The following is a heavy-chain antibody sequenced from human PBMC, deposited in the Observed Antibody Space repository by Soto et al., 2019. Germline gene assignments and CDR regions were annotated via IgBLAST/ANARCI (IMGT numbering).Heavy chain of an antibody. CDR2: ITAGGFNT. J-gene: IGHJ4*02. CDR1: GFTFSNDD. Sequence: EVQLLESGGDLVQPGGSLRLSCVASGFTFSNDDLSWVRQASGKGLEWVSAITAGGFNTYYAESVKGRFTISRDNSKNTLYLQMNSLRAEDTAVYYCAKNIGGFSGYANFDYWGQGTLVTVSS. V-gene: IGHV3-23*01. D-gene: IGHD5-12*01. CDR3: AKNIGGFSGYANFDY.